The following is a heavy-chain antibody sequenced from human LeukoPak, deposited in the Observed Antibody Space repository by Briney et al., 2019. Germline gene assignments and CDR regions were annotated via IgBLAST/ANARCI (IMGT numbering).Heavy chain of an antibody. J-gene: IGHJ4*02. Sequence: GGSLRLSCAASGFTFSSYAMSWVRQAPGKGLEWVSAISGSGGSTYCADSVKGRFTISRDNSKNTLYLQMNSLRAEDTAVYYCAKEVGYYGDSRVDYWGQGTLVTVSS. V-gene: IGHV3-23*01. CDR1: GFTFSSYA. D-gene: IGHD4-17*01. CDR2: ISGSGGST. CDR3: AKEVGYYGDSRVDY.